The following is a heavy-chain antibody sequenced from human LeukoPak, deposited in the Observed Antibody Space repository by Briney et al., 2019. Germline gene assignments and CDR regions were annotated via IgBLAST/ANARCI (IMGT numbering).Heavy chain of an antibody. CDR3: ARGKYQPLLYTAALDY. V-gene: IGHV4-30-4*08. D-gene: IGHD2-2*01. CDR2: IYYSGST. CDR1: GGSFSDYY. J-gene: IGHJ4*02. Sequence: SETLSLTCAVYGGSFSDYYWSWIRQPPGKGLEWIGYIYYSGSTYYNPSLKSRVTISVDTSKNQFSLKLSSVTAADTAVYYCARGKYQPLLYTAALDYWGQGTLVTVSS.